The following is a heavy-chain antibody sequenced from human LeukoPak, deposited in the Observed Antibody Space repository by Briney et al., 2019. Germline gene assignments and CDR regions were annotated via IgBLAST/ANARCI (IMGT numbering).Heavy chain of an antibody. V-gene: IGHV1-69*04. Sequence: SSVKVSCQASGGTFSSYAISWVRQAPGQGLEWMGRIIPILGIANYAQKFQGRVTITADKSTSTAYMELSSLRSEDTAVYYCARDSKSITMVRGVISSDYYYGMDVWGQGTTVTVSS. CDR2: IIPILGIA. D-gene: IGHD3-10*01. J-gene: IGHJ6*02. CDR1: GGTFSSYA. CDR3: ARDSKSITMVRGVISSDYYYGMDV.